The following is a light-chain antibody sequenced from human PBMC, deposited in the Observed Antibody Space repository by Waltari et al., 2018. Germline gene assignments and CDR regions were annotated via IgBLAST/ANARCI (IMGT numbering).Light chain of an antibody. V-gene: IGKV1-39*01. Sequence: DIQMTQSPSSLSASVGDRVTITCRASQSISSYLNWYQQKPGKAPKLLIYAASSLQSGVPSRCSGSGSGTDRTLTISSLQPEDFATYYCQQSYSTLITFGQGTRLEVK. J-gene: IGKJ5*01. CDR3: QQSYSTLIT. CDR2: AAS. CDR1: QSISSY.